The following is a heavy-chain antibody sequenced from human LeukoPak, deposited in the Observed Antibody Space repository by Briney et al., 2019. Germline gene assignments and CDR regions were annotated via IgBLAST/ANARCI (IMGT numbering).Heavy chain of an antibody. CDR1: GGPISSGSHH. Sequence: SETLSLTCTVSGGPISSGSHHWGWFRQSPGKGLEWIGSIYDSRTIYYNPSLNSRVTISVDKSKNQFSLKLSSVTAADTAVYYCARRGRIVPAAWFDPWGQGTLVTVSS. CDR3: ARRGRIVPAAWFDP. D-gene: IGHD2-2*01. CDR2: IYDSRTI. J-gene: IGHJ5*02. V-gene: IGHV4-39*07.